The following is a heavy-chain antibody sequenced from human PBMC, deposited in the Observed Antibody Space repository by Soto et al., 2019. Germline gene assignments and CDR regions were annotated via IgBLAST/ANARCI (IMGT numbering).Heavy chain of an antibody. V-gene: IGHV3-23*01. CDR2: ISGSGGST. D-gene: IGHD3-3*01. CDR3: AKEGSYDLGMFDH. J-gene: IGHJ4*02. Sequence: PGGSLRLSCAASGFTFSNYAMNWVRQAPGKGLEWVSDISGSGGSTYYADSVKGRFTISRDNSENTLHLQMNSLKAEDTAIYYCAKEGSYDLGMFDHWGQGTLVTVSS. CDR1: GFTFSNYA.